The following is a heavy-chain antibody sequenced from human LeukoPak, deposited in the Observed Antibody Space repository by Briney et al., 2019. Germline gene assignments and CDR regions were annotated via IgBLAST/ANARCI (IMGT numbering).Heavy chain of an antibody. D-gene: IGHD1-1*01. J-gene: IGHJ4*02. Sequence: GASVRVSCKVSGYTFTRFAFSWVRQAPGHGLEWMGRINAYNGKTEYSEKLQGRLTITTETSSSTLYLELRSLGSDDTAVYFCARDTPQHLKRFDEWGQGTLVTVSS. V-gene: IGHV1-18*01. CDR3: ARDTPQHLKRFDE. CDR1: GYTFTRFA. CDR2: INAYNGKT.